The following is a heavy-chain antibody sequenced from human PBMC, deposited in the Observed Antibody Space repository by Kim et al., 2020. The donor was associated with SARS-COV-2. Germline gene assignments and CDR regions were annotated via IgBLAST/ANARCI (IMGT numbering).Heavy chain of an antibody. V-gene: IGHV3-74*01. CDR2: INHYGSIT. Sequence: GGSLRLSCAASGFTFSSEWMHWVRQGPGMGLVWVSRINHYGSITNYADSVKGRFTISRDNAKNTLYLQMNSLRAEDTALYYCARGILRTKGAFDIWGQG. CDR1: GFTFSSEW. J-gene: IGHJ3*02. CDR3: ARGILRTKGAFDI. D-gene: IGHD1-26*01.